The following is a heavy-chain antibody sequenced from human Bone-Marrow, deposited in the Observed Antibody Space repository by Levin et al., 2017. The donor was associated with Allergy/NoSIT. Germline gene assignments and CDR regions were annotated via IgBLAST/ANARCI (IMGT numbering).Heavy chain of an antibody. CDR2: ISSSGSTI. Sequence: LSLTCAASGFTFSSYEMNWVRPAPGKGLEWVSYISSSGSTIYYADSVKGRFTISRDNAKNSLYLQMNSLRAEDTAVYYCAIKTVSRWLVDYWGQGSLVTVSS. CDR1: GFTFSSYE. V-gene: IGHV3-48*03. CDR3: AIKTVSRWLVDY. J-gene: IGHJ4*02. D-gene: IGHD6-19*01.